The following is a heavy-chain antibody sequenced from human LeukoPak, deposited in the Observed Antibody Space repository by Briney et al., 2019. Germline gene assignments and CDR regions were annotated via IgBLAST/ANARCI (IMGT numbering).Heavy chain of an antibody. J-gene: IGHJ4*02. V-gene: IGHV1-2*02. CDR2: INTNSGGT. CDR3: AREHSYYYDSSGYDH. CDR1: GYTFTGYY. Sequence: ASVKVSCKASGYTFTGYYMHWVRQAPGQGLEWMGWINTNSGGTNYAQKFQGRVTMTRDTSISTAYVELSRLRSDDTAVYYCAREHSYYYDSSGYDHWGQGTLVTVSS. D-gene: IGHD3-22*01.